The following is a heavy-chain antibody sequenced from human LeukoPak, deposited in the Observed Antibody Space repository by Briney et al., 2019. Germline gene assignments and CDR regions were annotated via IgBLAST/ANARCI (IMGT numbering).Heavy chain of an antibody. CDR2: IYTSGST. CDR1: GGSISSGSYY. CDR3: ARVGGWPNYYYYYMDV. J-gene: IGHJ6*03. Sequence: SQTLSLTCTVSGGSISSGSYYWSWIRQPAGKGLEWIGRIYTSGSTNYNPSLKSRVTISVDTSKNQFSLKLSSVTAADTAVYYCARVGGWPNYYYYYMDVWGKGTTVTISS. D-gene: IGHD6-19*01. V-gene: IGHV4-61*02.